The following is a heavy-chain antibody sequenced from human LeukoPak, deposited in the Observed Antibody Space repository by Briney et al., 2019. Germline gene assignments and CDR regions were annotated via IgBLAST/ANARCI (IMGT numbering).Heavy chain of an antibody. CDR2: MNPNSGNT. D-gene: IGHD3-10*01. J-gene: IGHJ4*02. V-gene: IGHV1-8*01. CDR3: AKDRGYNGSGRGFDY. Sequence: ASVKVSCKASGYTFTSYDINWVRQATGQGLEWMGWMNPNSGNTGYAQKFQGRVTMTRNTSISTAYMELSSLRSEDTAIYYCAKDRGYNGSGRGFDYWGQGTLITVSS. CDR1: GYTFTSYD.